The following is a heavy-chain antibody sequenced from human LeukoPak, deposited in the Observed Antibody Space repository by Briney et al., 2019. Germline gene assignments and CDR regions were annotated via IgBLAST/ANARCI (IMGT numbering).Heavy chain of an antibody. V-gene: IGHV4-39*01. CDR3: VRQASSD. CDR1: GASINTSSFY. J-gene: IGHJ1*01. CDR2: VYYSGST. Sequence: SETLSLTCTVSGASINTSSFYWGWIRQPPRKGLEWIGSVYYSGSTYYNPSLRSRLTIAADTSKNQFSLKLRSLTAADTAVYYCVRQASSDWGQGTLVTVSS.